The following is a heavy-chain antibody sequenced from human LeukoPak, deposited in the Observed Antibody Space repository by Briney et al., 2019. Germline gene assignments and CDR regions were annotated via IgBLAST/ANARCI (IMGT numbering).Heavy chain of an antibody. Sequence: SETLSLTCTVSGGSISSYYRSWVRQPAGKGLEWIGSIYNSGSNNYNPSLKSRVTMSVDTSKNQFSLKLSSVTAADTAVYYCARGFDYDSSGYYFDYWGQGTLVTVSS. V-gene: IGHV4-4*07. D-gene: IGHD3-22*01. CDR2: IYNSGSN. CDR3: ARGFDYDSSGYYFDY. CDR1: GGSISSYY. J-gene: IGHJ4*02.